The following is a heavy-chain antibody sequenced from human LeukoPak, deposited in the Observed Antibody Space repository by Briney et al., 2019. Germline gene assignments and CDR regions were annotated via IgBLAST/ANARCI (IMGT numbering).Heavy chain of an antibody. V-gene: IGHV5-51*01. CDR3: ASPDYYDSSGYSPGAGY. CDR1: GSRFTSYW. Sequence: GASLKISCKGSGSRFTSYWIGWVRQMPGKGLEWMGIIYPGDSDTRYSPSFQGQVTISADKSITTAYLQWSSLKASDTAMYYCASPDYYDSSGYSPGAGYWGQGTLVTVSS. J-gene: IGHJ4*02. CDR2: IYPGDSDT. D-gene: IGHD3-22*01.